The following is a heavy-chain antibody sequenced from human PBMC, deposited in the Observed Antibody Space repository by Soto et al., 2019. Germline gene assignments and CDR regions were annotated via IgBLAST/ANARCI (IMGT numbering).Heavy chain of an antibody. CDR3: ARGFYGDYVFDS. J-gene: IGHJ4*02. Sequence: SETLSLTYTISGGSISSYYWSWIRQAPGKGLEWIGYIYYTGSTNYNPSLKSRVTISVDTSKNQFSLKLNSVTAADTAVYFCARGFYGDYVFDSWGQGTPVTVSS. D-gene: IGHD4-17*01. V-gene: IGHV4-59*01. CDR2: IYYTGST. CDR1: GGSISSYY.